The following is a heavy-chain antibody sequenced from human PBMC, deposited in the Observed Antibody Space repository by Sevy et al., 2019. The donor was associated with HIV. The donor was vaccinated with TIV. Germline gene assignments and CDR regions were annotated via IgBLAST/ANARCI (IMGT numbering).Heavy chain of an antibody. CDR3: ARGGGSGWYYFDS. V-gene: IGHV1-69*13. D-gene: IGHD6-19*01. CDR2: IISFFDMT. J-gene: IGHJ4*02. Sequence: ASVKVSCKASGGTISRDGSSWVRQAPGQGLEWMGGIISFFDMTNYAQKFQGRVTISADESTSTVYMELSSLRFEDTAVYYCARGGGSGWYYFDSWGQGTLVTVSS. CDR1: GGTISRDG.